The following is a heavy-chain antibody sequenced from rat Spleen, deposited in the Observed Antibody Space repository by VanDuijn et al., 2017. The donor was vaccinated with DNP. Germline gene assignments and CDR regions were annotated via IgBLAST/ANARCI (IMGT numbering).Heavy chain of an antibody. CDR3: ASEGHYYYYFDY. Sequence: QVQLKESGPGLVQPSQTLSLTCTVAGFSLTSYNVHWVRQPPGKGLEWMGVIWNSGNTRYNSVLNSRLSFSKDTSKSQVFLKLNSLQTEDTATYYCASEGHYYYYFDYWGQGVMVTVSS. J-gene: IGHJ2*01. CDR2: IWNSGNT. CDR1: GFSLTSYN. V-gene: IGHV2-41*01. D-gene: IGHD1-12*01.